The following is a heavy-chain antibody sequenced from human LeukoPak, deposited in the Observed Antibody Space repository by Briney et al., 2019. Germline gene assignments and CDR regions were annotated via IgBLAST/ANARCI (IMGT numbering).Heavy chain of an antibody. J-gene: IGHJ4*02. CDR3: ARGFWSGYSAFDQ. CDR2: IISGSHSV. Sequence: GGSLRLSCAASGFTFSNYNMNWVRQAPGKGLEWVSYIISGSHSVYYADSVKGRFSISRDNAKNSLYLQMNSLRAEDTAVYYCARGFWSGYSAFDQWGQGTLVTVSS. CDR1: GFTFSNYN. D-gene: IGHD3-3*01. V-gene: IGHV3-48*01.